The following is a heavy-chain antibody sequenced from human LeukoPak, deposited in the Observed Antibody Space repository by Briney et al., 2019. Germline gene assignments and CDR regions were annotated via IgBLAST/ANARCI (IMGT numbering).Heavy chain of an antibody. D-gene: IGHD3-10*01. CDR2: IYSGGST. J-gene: IGHJ4*02. CDR1: GFTVSDIY. Sequence: PGGSLRLSCAASGFTVSDIYMSWVRQAPGRGLEWVSVIYSGGSTYYADSVKGRFTISRDNSKNTLYLQMNSLRAEDTAVYYCARVAGSGTFYPYYFDYWGQGTLVTVSS. CDR3: ARVAGSGTFYPYYFDY. V-gene: IGHV3-53*01.